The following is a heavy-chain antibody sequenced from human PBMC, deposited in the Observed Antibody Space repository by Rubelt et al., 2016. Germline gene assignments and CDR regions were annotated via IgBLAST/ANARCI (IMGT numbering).Heavy chain of an antibody. Sequence: QLVESGGGLVQPGGSLRLPCAASGFTFSSYSMSWVRQAPGKGLEWVSVIYSGGSTYYADSVKGRFTISRDNSKNTLYLQMNSLRAEDTAVYYCARKGSLDITGTTLYYYYGMDVWGQGTTVTVSS. CDR3: ARKGSLDITGTTLYYYYGMDV. V-gene: IGHV3-66*01. J-gene: IGHJ6*02. CDR2: IYSGGST. CDR1: GFTFSSYS. D-gene: IGHD1-7*01.